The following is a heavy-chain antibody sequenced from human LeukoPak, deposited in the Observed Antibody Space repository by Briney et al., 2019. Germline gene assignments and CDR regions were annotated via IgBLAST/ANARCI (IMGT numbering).Heavy chain of an antibody. CDR1: GFTFSSYW. D-gene: IGHD3-22*01. Sequence: GGSLRLSCAASGFTFSSYWMSWVRQAPGKGLEWVGNIKPDGSEKYYVDSLKGRFIISRDNAKNSLYLQMNSLRAEDVAVYYCAKYFYDGSGTHYFDYWGQGTPVTVSS. J-gene: IGHJ4*02. V-gene: IGHV3-7*01. CDR2: IKPDGSEK. CDR3: AKYFYDGSGTHYFDY.